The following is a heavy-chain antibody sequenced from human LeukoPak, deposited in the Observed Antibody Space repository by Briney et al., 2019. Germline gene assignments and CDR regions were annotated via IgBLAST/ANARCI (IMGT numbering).Heavy chain of an antibody. CDR1: GFTFSSYW. D-gene: IGHD3-22*01. Sequence: GGSLRLSCAASGFTFSSYWMSWVRQAPGKGLEWVGNIKPDGSEKYYVDSLKGRFIISRDNAKNSLYLQMNSLRAEDVAVYYCAKYFYDGSGTHYFDYWGQGTPVTVSS. J-gene: IGHJ4*02. V-gene: IGHV3-7*01. CDR2: IKPDGSEK. CDR3: AKYFYDGSGTHYFDY.